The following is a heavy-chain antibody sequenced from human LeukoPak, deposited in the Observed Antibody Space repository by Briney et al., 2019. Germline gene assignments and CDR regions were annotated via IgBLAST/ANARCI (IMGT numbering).Heavy chain of an antibody. CDR3: ARVGSGWIQDY. CDR2: IYYSGST. Sequence: SETLSLTCTVSGGSISSFYWSWIRQPPGKGLEWIGYIYYSGSTYYNPSLKSRVTISVDTSKNQFSLKLSSVTAADTAVYYCARVGSGWIQDYWGQGTLVTVSS. D-gene: IGHD3-22*01. V-gene: IGHV4-59*08. J-gene: IGHJ4*02. CDR1: GGSISSFY.